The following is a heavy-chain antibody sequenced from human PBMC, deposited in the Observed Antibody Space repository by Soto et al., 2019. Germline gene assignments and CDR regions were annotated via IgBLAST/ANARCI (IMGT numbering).Heavy chain of an antibody. V-gene: IGHV4-34*01. J-gene: IGHJ4*02. CDR2: VHHDGGI. CDR1: GASLSGYH. Sequence: SETLSLTCAVYGASLSGYHYTWIRQSPGKGLEWIGEVHHDGGINYNPSLASRVTISADASKNQFSLRLRSATAADTAVYYCSRGYGAQWPTSDYWGQGTLVTVSS. CDR3: SRGYGAQWPTSDY. D-gene: IGHD4-17*01.